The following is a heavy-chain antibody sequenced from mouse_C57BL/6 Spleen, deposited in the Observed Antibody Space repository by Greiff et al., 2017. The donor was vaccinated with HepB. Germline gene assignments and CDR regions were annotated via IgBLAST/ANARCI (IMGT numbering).Heavy chain of an antibody. CDR1: GYSITSGYY. CDR2: ISYDGSN. V-gene: IGHV3-6*01. J-gene: IGHJ2*01. Sequence: EVQRVESGPGLVKPSQSLSLTCSVTGYSITSGYYWNWIRQFPGNKLEWMGYISYDGSNNYNPSLKNRISITRDTSKNQFFLKLNSVTTEDTATYYCATGSSYGYWGQGTTLTVSS. D-gene: IGHD1-1*01. CDR3: ATGSSYGY.